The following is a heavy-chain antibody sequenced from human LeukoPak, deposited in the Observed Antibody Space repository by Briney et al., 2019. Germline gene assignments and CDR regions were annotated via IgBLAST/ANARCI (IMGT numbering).Heavy chain of an antibody. CDR2: IYHSGST. Sequence: SETLSLTCAVSGYSISSGYYWGWIRQPPGKGLEWIGSIYHSGSTYYNPSLKSRVTISVDTSKNQFSLKLSSVTAADPAVYYCARLTSIKILGVVSYWGQGTLVTVSS. J-gene: IGHJ4*02. D-gene: IGHD3-3*01. CDR1: GYSISSGYY. V-gene: IGHV4-38-2*01. CDR3: ARLTSIKILGVVSY.